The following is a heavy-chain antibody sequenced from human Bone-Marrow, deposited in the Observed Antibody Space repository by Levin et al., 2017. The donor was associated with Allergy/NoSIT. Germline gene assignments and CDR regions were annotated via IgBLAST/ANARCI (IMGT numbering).Heavy chain of an antibody. CDR2: IIPVVGVA. CDR1: GGTFGLSS. V-gene: IGHV1-69*04. D-gene: IGHD7-27*01. CDR3: ARDRNSRTGDNYMYV. Sequence: SVKVSCKASGGTFGLSSISWVRQAPGQRLEWMGRIIPVVGVANYAQIFEGRVTITADRSTTTAYMELSRLIFEDTAIYYCARDRNSRTGDNYMYVWGKGTTVTVS. J-gene: IGHJ6*03.